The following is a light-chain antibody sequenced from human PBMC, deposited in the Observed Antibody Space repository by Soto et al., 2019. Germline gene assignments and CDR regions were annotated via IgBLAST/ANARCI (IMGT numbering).Light chain of an antibody. V-gene: IGKV3-15*01. CDR2: GAS. Sequence: EIVMTQSPATLSVSPGERATLSCRTSQSVSSNLAWYQQKPGQAPRLLLYGASTRAAGIPARFSGSGSGTEFTLTISSLLSEDFAIYYCHQYHNWPRTFGQGTKVEIK. CDR1: QSVSSN. CDR3: HQYHNWPRT. J-gene: IGKJ1*01.